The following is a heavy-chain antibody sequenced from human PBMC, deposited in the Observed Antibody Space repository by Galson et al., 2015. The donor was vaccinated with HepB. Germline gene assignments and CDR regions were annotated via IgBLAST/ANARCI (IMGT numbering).Heavy chain of an antibody. CDR1: GLTFSSYW. Sequence: SLRLSCAASGLTFSSYWLSWVRQAPGKGLECVANVKEDGSEKYFVDSVKGRFTISRDNARNSLYLQMNSLRAEDTAVYYCARVRGDLYDPRTYYFDYWGQGTLVTVSS. V-gene: IGHV3-7*03. D-gene: IGHD3-10*01. J-gene: IGHJ4*02. CDR3: ARVRGDLYDPRTYYFDY. CDR2: VKEDGSEK.